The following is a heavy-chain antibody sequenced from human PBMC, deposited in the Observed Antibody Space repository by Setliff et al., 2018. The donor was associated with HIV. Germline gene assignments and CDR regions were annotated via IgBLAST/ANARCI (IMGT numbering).Heavy chain of an antibody. V-gene: IGHV4-38-2*02. CDR1: GYSISSGYY. CDR2: MCHGGNNN. CDR3: AREAVSDSSGYYYIPDY. Sequence: PSETLSLTCTVSGYSISSGYYWSWIRQPPGKGLEWIGNMCHGGNNNYYNPSLKSRVTISVDTSKNQFFLKVTSVTAADTAVYYCAREAVSDSSGYYYIPDYWGQGTLVTVSS. D-gene: IGHD3-22*01. J-gene: IGHJ4*02.